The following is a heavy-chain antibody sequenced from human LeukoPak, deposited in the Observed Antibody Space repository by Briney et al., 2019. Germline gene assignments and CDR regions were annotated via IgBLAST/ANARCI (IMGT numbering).Heavy chain of an antibody. J-gene: IGHJ6*03. D-gene: IGHD2/OR15-2a*01. V-gene: IGHV4-38-2*02. CDR2: IYHSGST. CDR1: GYSISSGYY. Sequence: PSETLSLTCTVSGYSISSGYYWGWIRQPPGKGLEWIGSIYHSGSTYYNPSLKSRVTISVDTSKNQFSLKLHSVTAADTAVYYCARRKERLWASYNYYYMDVWGKGTTVTVSS. CDR3: ARRKERLWASYNYYYMDV.